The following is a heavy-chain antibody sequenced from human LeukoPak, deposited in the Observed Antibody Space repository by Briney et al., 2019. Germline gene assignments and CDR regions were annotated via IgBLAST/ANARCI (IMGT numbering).Heavy chain of an antibody. CDR3: ARGDGYGGKRGDY. D-gene: IGHD4-23*01. CDR1: GGTFSSYA. CDR2: IIPILGIA. Sequence: GASVKVSCKASGGTFSSYAISWVRQAPGQGLEWMGRIIPILGIANYAQKFQGRVTITADKSTSTAYMELSSLRSEDTAVYYCARGDGYGGKRGDYWGQGTLVTVSS. V-gene: IGHV1-69*04. J-gene: IGHJ4*02.